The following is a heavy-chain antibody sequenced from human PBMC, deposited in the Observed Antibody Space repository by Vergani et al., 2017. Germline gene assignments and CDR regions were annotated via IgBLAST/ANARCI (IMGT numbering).Heavy chain of an antibody. CDR1: GGSISSYY. V-gene: IGHV4-59*01. Sequence: QVQLQESGPGLVKPSETLSLTCTVSGGSISSYYWSWIRQPPGKGLECIGYIYYIGSTNYNPSLKSRVTISVDTSKNQFSLKLRSVTAADTAVYYCARGIYGDYVSYYGMDVWGQGTTVTVSS. J-gene: IGHJ6*02. CDR3: ARGIYGDYVSYYGMDV. D-gene: IGHD4-17*01. CDR2: IYYIGST.